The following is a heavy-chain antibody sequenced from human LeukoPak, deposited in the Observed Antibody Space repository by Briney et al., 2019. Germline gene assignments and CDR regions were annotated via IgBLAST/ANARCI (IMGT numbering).Heavy chain of an antibody. D-gene: IGHD3-16*02. J-gene: IGHJ3*02. CDR3: ARDVQYDYVWGSYRYPYAFDI. CDR2: ISAYNGNT. Sequence: ASVKVSCKASGYTFTSYGISWVRQAPGQGLEWMGWISAYNGNTNYAQKLQGRVTMTTDTSTSTAYMELRSLRSDDTAVYYCARDVQYDYVWGSYRYPYAFDIWGQGTMVTVSS. CDR1: GYTFTSYG. V-gene: IGHV1-18*01.